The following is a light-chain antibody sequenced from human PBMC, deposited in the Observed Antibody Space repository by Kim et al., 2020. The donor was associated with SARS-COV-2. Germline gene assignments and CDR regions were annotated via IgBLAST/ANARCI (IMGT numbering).Light chain of an antibody. J-gene: IGLJ3*02. V-gene: IGLV3-21*04. CDR3: QVWDSSSGHPNGV. Sequence: GRPARITCGGNNIGGKSVHWYQQKPGQAPVLVIYYDSDRPSGIPERFSGSNSGNTATRTMSRVEAGDEADYYCQVWDSSSGHPNGVFGGGTQLTDL. CDR1: NIGGKS. CDR2: YDS.